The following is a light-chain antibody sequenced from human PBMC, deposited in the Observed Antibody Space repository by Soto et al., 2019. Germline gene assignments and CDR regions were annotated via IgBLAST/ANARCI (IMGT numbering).Light chain of an antibody. CDR3: QHYNSYSEA. CDR1: QTISSW. CDR2: KAS. Sequence: DIKMTQSPSTLSASIGDRVTITCLASQTISSWLSWYQQKPGKAPKLLIYKASTLKSGVPSRFSGSGSGTEFTLTISSLQPDDFATYYCQHYNSYSEAFGQGTKV. V-gene: IGKV1-5*03. J-gene: IGKJ1*01.